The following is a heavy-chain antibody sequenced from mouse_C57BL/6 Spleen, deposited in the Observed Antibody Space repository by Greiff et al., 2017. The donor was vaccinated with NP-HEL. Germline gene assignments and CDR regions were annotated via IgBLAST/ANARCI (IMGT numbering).Heavy chain of an antibody. J-gene: IGHJ3*01. Sequence: EVQLQQSGPELVKPGASVKIPCKASGYTFTDYNMDWVKQSHGKSLEWIGDINPNNGGTIYNQKFKGKATLTVDKSSSTAYMELRSLTSEDTAVYYCALTNDYGSRAWFAYWGQGTLVTVSA. D-gene: IGHD1-1*01. V-gene: IGHV1-18*01. CDR2: INPNNGGT. CDR1: GYTFTDYN. CDR3: ALTNDYGSRAWFAY.